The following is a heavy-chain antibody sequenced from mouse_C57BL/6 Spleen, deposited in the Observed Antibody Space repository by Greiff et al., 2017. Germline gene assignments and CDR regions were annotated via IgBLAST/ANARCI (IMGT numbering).Heavy chain of an antibody. D-gene: IGHD2-2*01. V-gene: IGHV1-55*01. CDR3: AGENSYGYDGAWFAY. CDR1: GYTFTSYW. CDR2: IYPGSGST. Sequence: VQLQQPGAELVKPGASVKMSCKASGYTFTSYWITWVKQRPGQGLEWIGDIYPGSGSTNYNEKFKSKATLTVDTSSSTAYMQLSSLTSEDSAVYYCAGENSYGYDGAWFAYWGQGTLVTVSA. J-gene: IGHJ3*01.